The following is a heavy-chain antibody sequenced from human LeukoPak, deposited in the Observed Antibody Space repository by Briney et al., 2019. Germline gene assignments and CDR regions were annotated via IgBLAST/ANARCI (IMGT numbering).Heavy chain of an antibody. CDR3: ATSGYPYNAFDI. CDR2: LLADSVGT. D-gene: IGHD3-22*01. Sequence: ASLWVSSEDPRYSFTGDFLRSVSQALEQSLGWMGWLLADSVGTNYAQRFHGRGTMTRDTSISTAYMDLNRVRSDDTAVYHCATSGYPYNAFDIWGQGTMVTVSS. J-gene: IGHJ3*02. CDR1: RYSFTGDF. V-gene: IGHV1-2*02.